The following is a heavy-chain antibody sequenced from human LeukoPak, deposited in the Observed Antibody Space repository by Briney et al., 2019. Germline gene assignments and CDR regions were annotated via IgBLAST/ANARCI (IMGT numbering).Heavy chain of an antibody. CDR1: GFTYSSHA. D-gene: IGHD6-19*01. J-gene: IGHJ4*02. CDR3: AKVYHDSGCLIDY. V-gene: IGHV3-23*05. CDR2: IKNGGSTT. Sequence: PGGSLRLSCAASGFTYSSHAMTWVRQAPGKGLEWVATIKNGGSTTDYVDSVKGRFTISRDNSKNTLYLQLNSLRAEDTAIYYCAKVYHDSGCLIDYWGQGTLVTVSS.